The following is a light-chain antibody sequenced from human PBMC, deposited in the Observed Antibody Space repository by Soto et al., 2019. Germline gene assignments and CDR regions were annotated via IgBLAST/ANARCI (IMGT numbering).Light chain of an antibody. Sequence: EIVLTQSPGTLSLSPGERATLSCRASQSVSSSYLAWYQQKPGQAPRLLIDGASSRATGIPDRFSGSGSGTDFTLIISRLEPEDFAVYYCQQHGSHPQTFGQGTKVEIK. V-gene: IGKV3-20*01. CDR1: QSVSSSY. CDR2: GAS. CDR3: QQHGSHPQT. J-gene: IGKJ1*01.